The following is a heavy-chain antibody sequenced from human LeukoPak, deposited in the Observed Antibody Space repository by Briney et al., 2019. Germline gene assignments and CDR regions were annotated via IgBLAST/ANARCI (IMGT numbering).Heavy chain of an antibody. Sequence: SETLSVTCTVSGGSISSYYGRWIRQPAGKGLGWVGRIYTIGSTNYNTTLKSRVTMSVETSKNQSSLKLSSVTAADTAVYYCARVGGGINYYYYGMDVWGQGTTVTVSS. CDR1: GGSISSYY. D-gene: IGHD2-15*01. V-gene: IGHV4-4*07. CDR2: IYTIGST. CDR3: ARVGGGINYYYYGMDV. J-gene: IGHJ6*02.